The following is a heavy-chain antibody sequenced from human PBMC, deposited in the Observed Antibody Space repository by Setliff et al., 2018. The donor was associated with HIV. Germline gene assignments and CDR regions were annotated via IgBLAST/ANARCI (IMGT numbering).Heavy chain of an antibody. D-gene: IGHD3-3*01. J-gene: IGHJ6*03. CDR1: GLTFSSYA. CDR3: ARDRGSGTCRGCDYMDV. V-gene: IGHV3-30*07. Sequence: GGSLRLSCAASGLTFSSYAMHWVRQAPGKGLEWVAVISYDGSNKYYADSVKGRFTISRDNSKNTLYLQMNSLRAEDTAVYYCARDRGSGTCRGCDYMDVWGKGTTVTVSS. CDR2: ISYDGSNK.